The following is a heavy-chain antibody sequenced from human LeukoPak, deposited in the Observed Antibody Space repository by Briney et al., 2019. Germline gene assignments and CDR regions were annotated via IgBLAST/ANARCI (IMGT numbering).Heavy chain of an antibody. CDR3: ARAGSSGYLFDY. CDR1: GFTFSSYS. Sequence: GGSLRISCAASGFTFSSYSMNWVRQAPGKGLEWVSSISSSSGYIYYADSVKGRFTISRDNAKNSLYLQMNSLRAEDTAVYYCARAGSSGYLFDYWGQGTLVTVSS. D-gene: IGHD3-22*01. CDR2: ISSSSGYI. J-gene: IGHJ4*02. V-gene: IGHV3-21*01.